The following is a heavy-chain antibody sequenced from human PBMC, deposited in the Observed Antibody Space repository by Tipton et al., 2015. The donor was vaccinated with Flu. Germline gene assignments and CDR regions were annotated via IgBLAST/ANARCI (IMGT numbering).Heavy chain of an antibody. CDR3: ARDSSGYYPGGFYYYGMDV. V-gene: IGHV4-4*07. J-gene: IGHJ6*02. CDR1: GGSISSYY. Sequence: LRLSCTVSGGSISSYYWSWIRQPAGKGLEWIGRIYTSGSTNCNPSLKSRVTMSVDTSKNQFSLKLSSVTAADTAVYYCARDSSGYYPGGFYYYGMDVWGQGTTVTVSS. CDR2: IYTSGST. D-gene: IGHD3-22*01.